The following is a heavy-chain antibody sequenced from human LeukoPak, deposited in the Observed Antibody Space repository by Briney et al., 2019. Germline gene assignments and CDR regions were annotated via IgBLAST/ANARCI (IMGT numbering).Heavy chain of an antibody. J-gene: IGHJ3*02. CDR2: IDRDGGSE. D-gene: IGHD3-16*01. CDR1: GFNFSDSW. V-gene: IGHV3-74*01. Sequence: GGSLRLSCVASGFNFSDSWMHWVRQAPGRGLGWVSRIDRDGGSETYADSVKGRFAISRDNAKNTLYLQMNSLRAEDTAVYYCAKTFHDYVWGTLDAFHIWGQGTMVTVSS. CDR3: AKTFHDYVWGTLDAFHI.